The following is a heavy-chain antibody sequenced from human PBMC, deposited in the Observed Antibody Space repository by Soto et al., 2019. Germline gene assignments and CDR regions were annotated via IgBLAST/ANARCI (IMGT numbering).Heavy chain of an antibody. CDR1: GFTFSSYA. D-gene: IGHD3-22*01. Sequence: GGSLRLSCAASGFTFSSYAMHWVRQAPGKGLEYVSAISSNGGSTYYADSVKGRFTISRDNSKNTLYLQMGSLRAEDMAVYYCARSDYDSSGYDYYYYGMDVWGQGTTVTVSS. V-gene: IGHV3-64*02. CDR3: ARSDYDSSGYDYYYYGMDV. CDR2: ISSNGGST. J-gene: IGHJ6*02.